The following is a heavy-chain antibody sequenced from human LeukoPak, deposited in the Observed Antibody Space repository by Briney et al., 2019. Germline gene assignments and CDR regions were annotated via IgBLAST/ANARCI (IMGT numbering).Heavy chain of an antibody. CDR2: IYHSGST. Sequence: SETLSLTCAVSGYSISSGYYWGWLRQPPGKGLEWIGSIYHSGSTYYNPSLKSRVTISVDTSNNQFSLKLSSVTAADTAVYYCTDLRHQLAPLDWGQGTLVTVSS. CDR1: GYSISSGYY. J-gene: IGHJ4*02. CDR3: TDLRHQLAPLD. V-gene: IGHV4-38-2*01. D-gene: IGHD6-13*01.